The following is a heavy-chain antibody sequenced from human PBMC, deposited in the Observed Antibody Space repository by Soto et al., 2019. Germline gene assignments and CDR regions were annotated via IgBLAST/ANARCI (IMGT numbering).Heavy chain of an antibody. V-gene: IGHV5-51*01. D-gene: IGHD3-16*01. CDR1: GYTFSIYW. CDR2: IYPDDSDT. J-gene: IGHJ4*02. CDR3: VRQLGKSAMLIIDS. Sequence: PGESLKISCNASGYTFSIYWIGWVRQMPGKGLEWMGNIYPDDSDTSNNPSFEGRVTISADKSINTAYLQWSSLKASDTATYYCVRQLGKSAMLIIDSWGQGTPVTVSS.